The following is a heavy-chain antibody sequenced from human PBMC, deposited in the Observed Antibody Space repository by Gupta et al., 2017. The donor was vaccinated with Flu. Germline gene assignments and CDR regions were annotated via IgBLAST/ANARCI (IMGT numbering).Heavy chain of an antibody. V-gene: IGHV4-34*01. CDR3: ARATITMVRGALFRYYYYGMDV. D-gene: IGHD3-10*01. CDR2: INHSGST. CDR1: GGSFSGYY. Sequence: QVQLQQWGAGLLKPSETLSLTCAVYGGSFSGYYWSWIRQPPGKGLEWIGEINHSGSTNYNPSLKSRVTISVDTSKNQFSLKLSSVTAADTAVYYCARATITMVRGALFRYYYYGMDVWGQGTTVTVSS. J-gene: IGHJ6*02.